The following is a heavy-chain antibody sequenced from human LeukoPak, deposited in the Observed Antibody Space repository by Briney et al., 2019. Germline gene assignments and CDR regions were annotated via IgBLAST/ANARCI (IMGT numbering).Heavy chain of an antibody. CDR2: IRDYNGNT. Sequence: ASVKVSCKASGYTFTNYRISWVRQAPGEGLEWMGWIRDYNGNTKYAQKIQGRVTMTTDTSKSTAYMELRSLRSDDTAVYYCARLAAAGDYGMDVRGKGTTVTVSS. D-gene: IGHD6-13*01. V-gene: IGHV1-18*04. CDR3: ARLAAAGDYGMDV. J-gene: IGHJ6*04. CDR1: GYTFTNYR.